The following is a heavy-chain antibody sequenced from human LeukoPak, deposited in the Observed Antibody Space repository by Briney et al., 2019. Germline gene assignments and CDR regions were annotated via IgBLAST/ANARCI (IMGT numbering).Heavy chain of an antibody. V-gene: IGHV1-18*01. CDR2: ISPDNGDT. J-gene: IGHJ4*02. Sequence: ASVKVSCKASGYILTNYDISWVRQAPGQGLEWMGWISPDNGDTNYAQKFQGRVTMTTDTPTSTAYMDLGSLRSDDTAVYYCARIHGDLTPHDYWGQGTLVTVSS. D-gene: IGHD4-17*01. CDR1: GYILTNYD. CDR3: ARIHGDLTPHDY.